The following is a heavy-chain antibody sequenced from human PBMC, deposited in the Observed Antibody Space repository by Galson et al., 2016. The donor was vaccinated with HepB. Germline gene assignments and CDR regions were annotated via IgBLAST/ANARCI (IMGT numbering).Heavy chain of an antibody. J-gene: IGHJ6*01. CDR2: INPNSGGT. CDR1: GYTFTGYY. V-gene: IGHV1-2*06. CDR3: ARESLQAYCSRGICGPNHRYLGMDV. Sequence: SVKVSCKASGYTFTGYYMQWVRQAPGQGLEWMGRINPNSGGTIYAQKFQGRVTMTRDTSISTAYMELRSLRSDDTAVYYCARESLQAYCSRGICGPNHRYLGMDVWGQGTTVTVSS. D-gene: IGHD2-2*01.